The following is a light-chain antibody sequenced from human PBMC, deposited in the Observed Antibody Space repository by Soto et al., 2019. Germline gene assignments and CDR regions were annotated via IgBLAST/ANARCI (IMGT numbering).Light chain of an antibody. CDR2: WAS. CDR3: QHSYAPPFT. J-gene: IGKJ4*01. Sequence: DIVMTQSPASLAVSLGERATIHCKSSQNILYSSNNKNYLAWYQKKPGQPPKLLIYWASTRESGVPDRFSGSGSGTDFTLTIRSLQPEDVAVYYCQHSYAPPFTFGGGTKVEI. V-gene: IGKV4-1*01. CDR1: QNILYSSNNKNY.